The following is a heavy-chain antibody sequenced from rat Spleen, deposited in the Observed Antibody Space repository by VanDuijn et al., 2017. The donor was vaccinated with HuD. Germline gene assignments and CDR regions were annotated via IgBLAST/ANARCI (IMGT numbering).Heavy chain of an antibody. Sequence: EVQLVESGGDLVQPGRSLKLSCAASGFTFSNYYMAWVRQAPTKGLEWVATISYDGSSSYYRDSVKGRFTISRDNAKSTLYLQMNSLRSEDTATYYCTTVIQGHGFAYWGQGTLVTVSS. CDR1: GFTFSNYY. J-gene: IGHJ3*01. CDR2: ISYDGSSS. D-gene: IGHD1-1*01. V-gene: IGHV5-29*01. CDR3: TTVIQGHGFAY.